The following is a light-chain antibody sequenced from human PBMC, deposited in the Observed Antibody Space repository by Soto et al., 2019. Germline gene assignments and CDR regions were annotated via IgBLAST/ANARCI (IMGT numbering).Light chain of an antibody. CDR1: HSVSTN. CDR3: QQYNYWPRT. Sequence: EIVMTQSPATLSVSPGETATVSCRASHSVSTNLAWYEQKPGQAPRLVIHGASTRATGIPDRFSGSGSGTEFTLTISSLHSEDLAVYYCQQYNYWPRTFGQGTKLEIK. CDR2: GAS. J-gene: IGKJ2*01. V-gene: IGKV3-15*01.